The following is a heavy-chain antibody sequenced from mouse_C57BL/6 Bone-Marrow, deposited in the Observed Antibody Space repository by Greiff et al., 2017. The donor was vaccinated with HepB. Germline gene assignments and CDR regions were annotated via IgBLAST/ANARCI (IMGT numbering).Heavy chain of an antibody. CDR2: ISYDGSN. CDR1: GYSITSGYY. J-gene: IGHJ3*01. Sequence: EVKVEESGPGLVKPSQSLSLTCSVTGYSITSGYYWNWIRQFPGNKLEWMGYISYDGSNNYNPSLKNRISITRDTSKNQFFLKLNSVTTEDTATYYCARGGITTVPSPFAYWGQGTLVTVSA. D-gene: IGHD1-1*01. CDR3: ARGGITTVPSPFAY. V-gene: IGHV3-6*01.